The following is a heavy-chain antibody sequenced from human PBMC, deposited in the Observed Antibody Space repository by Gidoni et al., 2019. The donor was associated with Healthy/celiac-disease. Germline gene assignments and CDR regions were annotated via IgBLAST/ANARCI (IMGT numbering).Heavy chain of an antibody. CDR2: IYYSGST. Sequence: QVQLQESGPGLVKPSETLSLTCTVSGGSISSYYWSWIRQPPGKGLEWIGYIYYSGSTNYNPSLKSRVTISVDTSKNQFSLKLSSVTAAHTAVYYCARDTVGVVPAAAPYYYYGMDVWGQGTTVTVSS. CDR3: ARDTVGVVPAAAPYYYYGMDV. CDR1: GGSISSYY. J-gene: IGHJ6*02. D-gene: IGHD2-2*01. V-gene: IGHV4-59*01.